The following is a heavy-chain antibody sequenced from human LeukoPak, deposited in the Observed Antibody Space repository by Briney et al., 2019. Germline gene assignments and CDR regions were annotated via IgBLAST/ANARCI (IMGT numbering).Heavy chain of an antibody. V-gene: IGHV3-48*03. Sequence: PGGSLGLSCAASGFTFSSYEMNWVRQAPGKGLEWVSYISSSGSTIYYADSVKGRFTISRDNAKNSLYLQMNSLRAEDTADYCAELGITMIGGVWGKGTTVTISS. CDR1: GFTFSSYE. J-gene: IGHJ6*04. CDR2: ISSSGSTI. D-gene: IGHD3-10*02. CDR3: AELGITMIGGV.